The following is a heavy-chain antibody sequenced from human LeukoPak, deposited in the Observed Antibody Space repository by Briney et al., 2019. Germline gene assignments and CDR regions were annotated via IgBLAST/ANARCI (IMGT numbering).Heavy chain of an antibody. V-gene: IGHV3-23*01. J-gene: IGHJ4*02. Sequence: PGGSLRLSCAASRFTFNNYAMNWVRQAPGKGLEWVSGISGSGGTTYYADSVKGRFTISRDNSKSTLYLQMNSLRAEDTAVYYCAKEEVDTAMVRLFDYWGQGTLVTVSS. CDR3: AKEEVDTAMVRLFDY. CDR2: ISGSGGTT. D-gene: IGHD5-18*01. CDR1: RFTFNNYA.